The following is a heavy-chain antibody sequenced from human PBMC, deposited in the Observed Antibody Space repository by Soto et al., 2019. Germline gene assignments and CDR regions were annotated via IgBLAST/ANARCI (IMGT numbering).Heavy chain of an antibody. CDR2: IYHSGST. D-gene: IGHD3-10*01. J-gene: IGHJ4*02. V-gene: IGHV4-4*02. CDR3: SSVSATVRLRGVIIN. CDR1: GASISSDNW. Sequence: SETLSLTCDVSGASISSDNWWGWVRQPPGKGLEWIGEIYHSGSTNYKPSLKSRVTISVDKSKNQFPLKLTSVTAADTAIYYCSSVSATVRLRGVIINWGRGTPATVS.